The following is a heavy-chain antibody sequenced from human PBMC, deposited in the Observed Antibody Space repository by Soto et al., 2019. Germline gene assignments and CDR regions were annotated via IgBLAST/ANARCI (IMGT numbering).Heavy chain of an antibody. Sequence: GGSLRLSCAASGFTFSSFGMHWVRQAPGKGLEWVSLIWYDGSKKSYGDSVKGRFTISRDNSRNTGYLQMNSLRADDTAVYYCPRDASYYRRGSGYYSTRNGRYVWGQGTRVSVAS. J-gene: IGHJ6*01. CDR3: PRDASYYRRGSGYYSTRNGRYV. V-gene: IGHV3-33*01. CDR2: IWYDGSKK. CDR1: GFTFSSFG. D-gene: IGHD3-22*01.